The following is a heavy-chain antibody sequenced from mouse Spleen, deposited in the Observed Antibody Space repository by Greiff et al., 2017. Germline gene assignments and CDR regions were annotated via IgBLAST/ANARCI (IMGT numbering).Heavy chain of an antibody. CDR1: GFSLTSYG. V-gene: IGHV2-2*01. J-gene: IGHJ1*03. CDR3: ARRGGSSYWYFDV. CDR2: IWSGGST. D-gene: IGHD1-1*01. Sequence: VKLVESGPGLVQPSQSLSITCTVSGFSLTSYGVHWVRQSPGKGLEWLGVIWSGGSTDYNAAFISRLSISKDNSKSQVFFKMNSLQADDTAIYYCARRGGSSYWYFDVWGTGTTVTVSS.